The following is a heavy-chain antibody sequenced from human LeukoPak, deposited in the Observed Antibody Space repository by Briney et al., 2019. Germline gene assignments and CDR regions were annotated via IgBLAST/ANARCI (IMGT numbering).Heavy chain of an antibody. CDR2: IYYSGRT. V-gene: IGHV4-39*01. D-gene: IGHD3-22*01. J-gene: IGHJ1*01. Sequence: SGALSLTCTIFGDSVSRSDSYWDWIRQPPGKGLEWIGTIYYSGRTYYSPSLKSRVTLSVDMSNNQFSLTLSSVTAADTALYFCARRRYYDSSGYLEWGQGTLVTVSS. CDR1: GDSVSRSDSY. CDR3: ARRRYYDSSGYLE.